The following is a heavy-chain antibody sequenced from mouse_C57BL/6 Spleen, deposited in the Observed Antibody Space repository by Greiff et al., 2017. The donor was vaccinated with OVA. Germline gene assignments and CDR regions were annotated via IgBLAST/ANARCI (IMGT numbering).Heavy chain of an antibody. V-gene: IGHV1-64*01. CDR1: GYTFTSYW. Sequence: QVQLQQSGAELVKPGASVKLSCKASGYTFTSYWMHWVKQRPGQGLEWIGMIHPNSGSTNYNEKFKSKATLTVDKSSSTAYMQLSSLTSEDSAVYYCARDYYDHWYFDVWGTGTTVTVSS. D-gene: IGHD2-4*01. J-gene: IGHJ1*03. CDR3: ARDYYDHWYFDV. CDR2: IHPNSGST.